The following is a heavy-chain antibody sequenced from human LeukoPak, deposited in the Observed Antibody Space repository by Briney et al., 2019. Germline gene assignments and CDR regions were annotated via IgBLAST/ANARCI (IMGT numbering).Heavy chain of an antibody. CDR3: ARTNVDIVATYYYGMDV. CDR2: IIPILGIA. J-gene: IGHJ6*02. D-gene: IGHD5-12*01. CDR1: GGTFSSYA. Sequence: SVKVSCKASGGTFSSYAISWVRQAPGQGLEWMGRIIPILGIANYAQKFQGRVTITADKSTSTAYMELSSLRSEGTAVYYCARTNVDIVATYYYGMDVWGQGTTVTVSS. V-gene: IGHV1-69*04.